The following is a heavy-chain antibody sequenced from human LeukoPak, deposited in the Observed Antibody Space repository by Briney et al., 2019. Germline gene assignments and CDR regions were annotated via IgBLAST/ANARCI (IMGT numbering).Heavy chain of an antibody. V-gene: IGHV3-23*01. CDR3: AKESVPYSSGLIDY. J-gene: IGHJ4*02. CDR2: ISGSGGST. D-gene: IGHD6-19*01. Sequence: GGSLRLSCAASGFTFSSYAMSWVRQAPGKGLEWVSAISGSGGSTYYADSVKGRFTISRDNSKNTLYLQMNSLRAEDAAVYYCAKESVPYSSGLIDYWGQGTLVTVSS. CDR1: GFTFSSYA.